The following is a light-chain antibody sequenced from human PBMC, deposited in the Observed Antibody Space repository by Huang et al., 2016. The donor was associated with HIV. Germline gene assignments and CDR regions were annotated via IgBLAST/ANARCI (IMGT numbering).Light chain of an antibody. Sequence: DIQMTQSPSSLSASVGDRITITCRASQSISSSLNWYQQKPGKATNLLIYAASSLQSGVPSWFSGSGSGTDFALTISILQPEDFATYYCQQSYSTPWTFGQGTKVEIK. CDR1: QSISSS. CDR3: QQSYSTPWT. J-gene: IGKJ1*01. CDR2: AAS. V-gene: IGKV1-39*01.